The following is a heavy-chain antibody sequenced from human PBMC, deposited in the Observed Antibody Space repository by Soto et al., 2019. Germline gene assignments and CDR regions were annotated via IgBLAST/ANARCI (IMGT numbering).Heavy chain of an antibody. D-gene: IGHD6-13*01. J-gene: IGHJ4*02. CDR3: ARDAAEVYYFDY. Sequence: PGGSLRLSCAASGITFTKYAMAWVRQAPERGLEWVSGISGSGGGTYYADSVKGRFTISRDNSKNTMYMQMNSLRAEDTAVYYCARDAAEVYYFDYWGQGTLVTVSS. CDR2: ISGSGGGT. CDR1: GITFTKYA. V-gene: IGHV3-23*01.